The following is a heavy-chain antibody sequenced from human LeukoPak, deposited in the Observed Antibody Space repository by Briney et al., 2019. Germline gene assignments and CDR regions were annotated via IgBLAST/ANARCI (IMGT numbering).Heavy chain of an antibody. V-gene: IGHV4-39*01. D-gene: IGHD4-17*01. CDR3: ARLRGAMTPVTSDFDY. CDR2: GFYSGSA. CDR1: GGSISGSSYY. Sequence: SETLSLTCTVSGGSISGSSYYWAWIRQPPGKGLEWIGSGFYSGSAYYNPSLKSRVTISVDTSKNQFSLNLSSLTAADTAVYYCARLRGAMTPVTSDFDYWGQGTLVTVSP. J-gene: IGHJ4*02.